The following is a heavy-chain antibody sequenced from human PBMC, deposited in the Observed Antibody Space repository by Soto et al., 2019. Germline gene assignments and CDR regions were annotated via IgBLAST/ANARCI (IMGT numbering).Heavy chain of an antibody. V-gene: IGHV1-46*01. CDR2: INPSGGST. J-gene: IGHJ5*02. CDR1: GGTFSSYA. D-gene: IGHD3-16*02. CDR3: ARGVMIAFGGVIVDNWFDP. Sequence: ASVKVSCKASGGTFSSYAISWVRQAPGQGLEWMGVINPSGGSTTYAQRFQGRVTMTRDTSTSTVYMELSSLRSEDTAVYYCARGVMIAFGGVIVDNWFDPWGQGTLVTVSS.